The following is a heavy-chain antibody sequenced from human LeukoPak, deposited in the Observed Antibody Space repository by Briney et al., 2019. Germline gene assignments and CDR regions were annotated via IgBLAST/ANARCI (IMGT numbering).Heavy chain of an antibody. D-gene: IGHD3-22*01. Sequence: PGGSLRLSCAASGFTFSSYSMNWVRQAPGKGLEWVSYISSSSSTIYYADSVKGRFTISRDNAKNSLYLQMNCLRDEDTAAYYCARQDSSGYRYFQHWGQGTLVTVSS. CDR3: ARQDSSGYRYFQH. V-gene: IGHV3-48*02. J-gene: IGHJ1*01. CDR2: ISSSSSTI. CDR1: GFTFSSYS.